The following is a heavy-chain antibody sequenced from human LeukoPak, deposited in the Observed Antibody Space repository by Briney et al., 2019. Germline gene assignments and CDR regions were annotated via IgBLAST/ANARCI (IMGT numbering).Heavy chain of an antibody. J-gene: IGHJ4*02. CDR3: AKASNGGSYYGVIIDY. Sequence: GGSLRLSCAASGFAFNGHGMNWVRQAPGKGLEWVSYISSSSSTIYSADFVKGRFSISRDNSKNTLYLQMNSLRAEDTAVYYCAKASNGGSYYGVIIDYWGQGTLVTVCS. CDR1: GFAFNGHG. V-gene: IGHV3-48*01. CDR2: ISSSSSTI. D-gene: IGHD1-26*01.